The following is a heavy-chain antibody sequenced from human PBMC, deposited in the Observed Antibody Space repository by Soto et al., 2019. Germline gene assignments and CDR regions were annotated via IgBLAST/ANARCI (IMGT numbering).Heavy chain of an antibody. CDR1: GFTFGDYA. CDR3: TGSRKYYDFWSGYYYYYGMDV. Sequence: GGSLRLSCTASGFTFGDYAMSWFRQAPGKGLEWVGFIRSKAYGGTTEYAASVEGRFTISRDDSKSIAYLQMNSLKTEDTAVYYCTGSRKYYDFWSGYYYYYGMDVWGQGTTVTVSS. D-gene: IGHD3-3*01. CDR2: IRSKAYGGTT. J-gene: IGHJ6*02. V-gene: IGHV3-49*03.